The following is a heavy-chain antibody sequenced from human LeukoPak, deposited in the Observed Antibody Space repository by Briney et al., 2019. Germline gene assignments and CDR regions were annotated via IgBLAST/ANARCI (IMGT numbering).Heavy chain of an antibody. CDR3: ARENPDSGSYPGTGD. V-gene: IGHV3-30-3*01. CDR1: GFTFSSYA. D-gene: IGHD1-26*01. Sequence: PGRSLRLSCAASGFTFSSYAMHWVRQAPGKGLEWVAVISYDGSNKYYADSVKGRFTISRDNSKNTLYLQMNSLRAEDTAVYYCARENPDSGSYPGTGDWGQGTLVTVSS. CDR2: ISYDGSNK. J-gene: IGHJ4*02.